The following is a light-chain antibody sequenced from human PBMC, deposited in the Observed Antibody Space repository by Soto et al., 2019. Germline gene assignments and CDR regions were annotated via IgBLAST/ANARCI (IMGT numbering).Light chain of an antibody. CDR2: AAS. V-gene: IGKV1-39*01. CDR1: QSISSY. Sequence: SISLSSGNRDTITRRASQSISSYLNWYQQKPGKAPKLLIYAASSLQSGVPSRFSGSGSGTDFTLTISSLQSEDFATYYCQQHYSSPWTLGQGTKVDI. J-gene: IGKJ1*01. CDR3: QQHYSSPWT.